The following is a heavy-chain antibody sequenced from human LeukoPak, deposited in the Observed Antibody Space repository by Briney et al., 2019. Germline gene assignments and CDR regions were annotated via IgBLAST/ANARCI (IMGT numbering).Heavy chain of an antibody. Sequence: GGSLRLSCAPSGFTFSTYGMHWVRQAPGKGLEGVAFIHYDGSNKYYADSVKGRFTISRENSKNTLYLQMNSLRAEDTAVYYCAKAHTGCRGDCYWWFDPWGQGTLVTVSS. J-gene: IGHJ5*02. CDR3: AKAHTGCRGDCYWWFDP. CDR1: GFTFSTYG. CDR2: IHYDGSNK. V-gene: IGHV3-30*02. D-gene: IGHD2-21*01.